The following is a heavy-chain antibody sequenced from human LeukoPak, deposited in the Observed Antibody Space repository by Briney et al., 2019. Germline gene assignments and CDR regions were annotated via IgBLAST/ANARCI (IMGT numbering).Heavy chain of an antibody. CDR2: IYPNSGDT. J-gene: IGHJ4*02. CDR3: ARGSNYYYDVTADYPRY. CDR1: GYTFTGFY. Sequence: ASVKVSCKASGYTFTGFYMYWVRQAPGQGLEWMGWIYPNSGDTNYAQKFQGRVTMTRDTSTSTVYMELNTLRSEDTAVYYCARGSNYYYDVTADYPRYWGQGTLVTVSS. V-gene: IGHV1-2*02. D-gene: IGHD3-22*01.